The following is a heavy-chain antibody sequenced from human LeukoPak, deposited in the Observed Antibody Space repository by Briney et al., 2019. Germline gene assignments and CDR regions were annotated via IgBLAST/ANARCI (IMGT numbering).Heavy chain of an antibody. J-gene: IGHJ5*02. D-gene: IGHD2-2*01. CDR2: INPSGGST. Sequence: ASLKVSCKASGYTFTSYYMHWVRQAPGQGLEWMGIINPSGGSTSYAQKFQGRVTMTRDMSTITVYMELSSLRSEDTAVYYWASEIVVVPAAIFSRPAFDPWGQGTLVTVSS. CDR3: ASEIVVVPAAIFSRPAFDP. CDR1: GYTFTSYY. V-gene: IGHV1-46*01.